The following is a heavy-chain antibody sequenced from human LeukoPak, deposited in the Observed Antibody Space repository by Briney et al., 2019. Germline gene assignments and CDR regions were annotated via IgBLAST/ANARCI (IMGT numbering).Heavy chain of an antibody. Sequence: GGSLRLSCAASGFTFSSYSMTWVRQAPGKGLEWVSYISSSRSTIYYADSVKGRFTISRDNAKNSLYLQMNSLRDEDTAVYYCARGVLSGSYTLAYWGQGTLVTVSS. V-gene: IGHV3-48*02. D-gene: IGHD1-26*01. CDR1: GFTFSSYS. CDR2: ISSSRSTI. J-gene: IGHJ4*02. CDR3: ARGVLSGSYTLAY.